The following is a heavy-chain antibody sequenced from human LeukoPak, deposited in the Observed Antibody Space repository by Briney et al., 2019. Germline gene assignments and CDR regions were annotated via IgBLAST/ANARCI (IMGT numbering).Heavy chain of an antibody. CDR1: GYSLTNYW. CDR2: VHPGDSDT. V-gene: IGHV5-51*01. J-gene: IGHJ4*02. Sequence: GESLKISCKGSGYSLTNYWIGWVRQMPGKGLEWMGIVHPGDSDTRYSPSFQGQVTISADRSISTAYLQWSSLKASDTAMYYCARQGSTWYSSDYWGQGALVTVSS. CDR3: ARQGSTWYSSDY. D-gene: IGHD6-13*01.